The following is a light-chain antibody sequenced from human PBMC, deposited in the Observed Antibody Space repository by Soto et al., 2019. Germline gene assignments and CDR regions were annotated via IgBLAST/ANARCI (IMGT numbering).Light chain of an antibody. CDR1: QSVSNNY. J-gene: IGKJ5*01. Sequence: NVLAPFSGHPVLSPGGRGTLSCRGSQSVSNNYLAWYQQKPGQAPRLLIYGASNRASGIPDRFSGSGSGTDFTLTISRLETEDFAVFYCQQYGTSEIIFGQGTRLEIK. CDR2: GAS. CDR3: QQYGTSEII. V-gene: IGKV3-20*01.